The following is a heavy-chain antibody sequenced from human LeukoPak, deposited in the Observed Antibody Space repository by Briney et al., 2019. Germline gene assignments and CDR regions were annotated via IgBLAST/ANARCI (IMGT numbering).Heavy chain of an antibody. Sequence: ASVKVSCKASGYTFTGYYMHWVRQAPGQGLEWMGWINPNSGGTNYAQKFQGRVTMTRDTSISTAYMELSRLRSDDTAVYYCARARSLAGRKIVPAAMLVDYWGQGTRVTVSS. CDR2: INPNSGGT. CDR1: GYTFTGYY. J-gene: IGHJ4*02. CDR3: ARARSLAGRKIVPAAMLVDY. V-gene: IGHV1-2*02. D-gene: IGHD2-2*01.